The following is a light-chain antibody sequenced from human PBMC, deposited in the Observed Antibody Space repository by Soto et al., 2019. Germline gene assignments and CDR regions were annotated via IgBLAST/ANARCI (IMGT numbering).Light chain of an antibody. CDR2: DAS. CDR3: QQRSNWPPIT. Sequence: EIVLTQSPATLSLSPGERATLSCRASQSVSNSLAWYQQKPGQAPRLLIYDASNRATGIPARFSGSGSGTDFTLTISSLXXXXXXXYYCQQRSNWPPITFGQGTRLEIK. CDR1: QSVSNS. J-gene: IGKJ5*01. V-gene: IGKV3-11*01.